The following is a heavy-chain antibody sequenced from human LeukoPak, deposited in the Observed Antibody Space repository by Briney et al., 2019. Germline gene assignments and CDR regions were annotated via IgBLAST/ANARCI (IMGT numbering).Heavy chain of an antibody. CDR1: GGTFISYA. V-gene: IGHV1-69*06. CDR2: IIPIFGTA. D-gene: IGHD3-10*01. CDR3: AREDTTTVVGEAFDY. J-gene: IGHJ4*02. Sequence: SVKVSCKASGGTFISYAISWVRQAPGQGLEWMGRIIPIFGTANYAQKFQGRVTITADKSTSTAYMELSSLRSEDTAVYYCAREDTTTVVGEAFDYWGQGTLVTVSS.